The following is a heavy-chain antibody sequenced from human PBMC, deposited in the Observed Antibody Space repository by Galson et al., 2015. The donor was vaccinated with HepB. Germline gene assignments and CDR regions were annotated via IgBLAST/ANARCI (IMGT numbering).Heavy chain of an antibody. V-gene: IGHV4-31*03. J-gene: IGHJ6*03. Sequence: TLSLTCTVSGGSTSSGGYYWSWIRQHPGKGLEWIGYIYYSGSTYYNPSLKSRVTISVDTSKNQFSLKLSSVTAADTAVYYCARDSQLSIAARPYYYYYYYMDVWGKGTTVTVSS. CDR2: IYYSGST. CDR3: ARDSQLSIAARPYYYYYYYMDV. CDR1: GGSTSSGGYY. D-gene: IGHD6-13*01.